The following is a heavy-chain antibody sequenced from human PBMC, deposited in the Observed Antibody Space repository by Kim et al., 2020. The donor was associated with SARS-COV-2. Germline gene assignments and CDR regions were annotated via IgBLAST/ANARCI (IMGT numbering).Heavy chain of an antibody. CDR1: GFTFSSYW. CDR2: INSDGSST. J-gene: IGHJ4*02. Sequence: GGSLRLSCAASGFTFSSYWMHWVRQAPGKGLVWVSRINSDGSSTSYADSVKGRFTISRDNAKNMLYLQMNSLRAEDTAVYYCASAEKYYYDSSGYYLGYWGQGTLVTVSS. V-gene: IGHV3-74*01. CDR3: ASAEKYYYDSSGYYLGY. D-gene: IGHD3-22*01.